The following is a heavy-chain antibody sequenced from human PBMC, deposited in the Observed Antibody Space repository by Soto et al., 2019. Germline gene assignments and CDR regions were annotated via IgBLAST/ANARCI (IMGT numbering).Heavy chain of an antibody. CDR3: AHTPQIVSPWGYAY. CDR2: IFWDDDK. CDR1: GFSLSTSGVG. J-gene: IGHJ4*02. D-gene: IGHD2-15*01. Sequence: QITLKESGPTMVKPTQTLTLTCTFSGFSLSTSGVGVGWIRQPPGEALEWLALIFWDDDKRYSPSLNSRLTITKDTYKNQVVLTMTKMDPIYTATYYCAHTPQIVSPWGYAYWGQGTLVTVSS. V-gene: IGHV2-5*02.